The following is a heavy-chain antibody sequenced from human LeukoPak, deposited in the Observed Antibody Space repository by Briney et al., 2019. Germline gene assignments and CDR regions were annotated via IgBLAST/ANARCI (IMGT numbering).Heavy chain of an antibody. V-gene: IGHV5-51*01. CDR1: GYSFTSYW. D-gene: IGHD4-11*01. Sequence: GESLKISCKGSGYSFTSYWINWVRQMPGKGLEWMGIIFPSDSDTRYSPSFQGQVTMSVDKSSNTAYLQWSTVKASDTAMYYCARQTTFDVWGQGTMVTLSS. CDR3: ARQTTFDV. CDR2: IFPSDSDT. J-gene: IGHJ3*01.